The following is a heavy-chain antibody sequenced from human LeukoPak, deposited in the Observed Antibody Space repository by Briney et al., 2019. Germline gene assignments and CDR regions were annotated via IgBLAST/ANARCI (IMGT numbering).Heavy chain of an antibody. J-gene: IGHJ5*02. CDR2: SYYSGNT. D-gene: IGHD3-16*02. V-gene: IGHV4-30-2*05. CDR3: ATAPYEYIWGTYRTNWFDP. CDR1: GGSISSGLYS. Sequence: SETLSLTCDVSGGSISSGLYSWSWIRQPLGKGLEWIGYSYYSGNTYYNPSLKSRVTISMDTSKNQFSLKLNSMTAADTAVYYCATAPYEYIWGTYRTNWFDPWGQGTLVTVSS.